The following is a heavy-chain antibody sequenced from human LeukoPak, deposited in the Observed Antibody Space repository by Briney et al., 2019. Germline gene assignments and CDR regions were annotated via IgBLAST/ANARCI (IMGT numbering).Heavy chain of an antibody. J-gene: IGHJ4*02. CDR1: GFTFSSYA. D-gene: IGHD4-17*01. CDR2: ISDSGGRI. V-gene: IGHV3-23*01. CDR3: AKTPVDYGDPLYHFHY. Sequence: GGSLRLSCAASGFTFSSYAMSWVRQAPGKGLEWVSSISDSGGRIYYADSVKSRFTISRDNSKNTLYLQMNSLRVEDTAVHYCAKTPVDYGDPLYHFHYWGQGALVTVSS.